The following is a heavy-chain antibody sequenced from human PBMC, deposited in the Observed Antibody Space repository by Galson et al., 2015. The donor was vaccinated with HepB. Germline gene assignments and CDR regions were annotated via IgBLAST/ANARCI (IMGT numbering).Heavy chain of an antibody. D-gene: IGHD1-26*01. CDR1: GYTFTGYY. J-gene: IGHJ3*02. CDR3: ARSSGLGATTSAAFDI. V-gene: IGHV1-2*02. CDR2: INPNSGGT. Sequence: SVKVSCKASGYTFTGYYMHWVRQAPGQGLEWMGWINPNSGGTNYAQKFQGRVTMTRDTSISTAYMELSRLRSDDTAVYYCARSSGLGATTSAAFDIWGQGTMVTVSS.